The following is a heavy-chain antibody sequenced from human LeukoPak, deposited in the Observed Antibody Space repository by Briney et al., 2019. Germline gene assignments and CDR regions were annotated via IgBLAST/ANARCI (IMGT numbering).Heavy chain of an antibody. CDR2: INSDGSNT. Sequence: PGGSLRLSCAASGFTFITYWMHWVRQAPGKGLVWVSRINSDGSNTNYADSVKGRFTTSIDNAKNTLYLQMNSLRAEDTAVYYCVREGGSFDYWGQGTLVTVSS. V-gene: IGHV3-74*01. J-gene: IGHJ4*02. D-gene: IGHD3-16*01. CDR1: GFTFITYW. CDR3: VREGGSFDY.